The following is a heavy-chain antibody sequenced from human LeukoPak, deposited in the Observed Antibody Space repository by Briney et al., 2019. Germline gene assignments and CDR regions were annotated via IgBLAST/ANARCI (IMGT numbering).Heavy chain of an antibody. CDR3: TTEDSGYAGWAFDI. CDR1: GFTVSSNY. J-gene: IGHJ3*02. Sequence: GGSLRLSCAASGFTVSSNYMSWVRQAPGKGLEWVSVIFSGGSTYYADSVKGRFTISRDNSKNTLYLQMNSLRAEDTAVYYCTTEDSGYAGWAFDIWGQGTMVTVSS. D-gene: IGHD5-12*01. V-gene: IGHV3-53*01. CDR2: IFSGGST.